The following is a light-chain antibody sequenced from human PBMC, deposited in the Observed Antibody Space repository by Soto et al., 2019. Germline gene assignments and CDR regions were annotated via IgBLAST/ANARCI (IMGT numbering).Light chain of an antibody. CDR1: SSDIGGYNF. V-gene: IGLV2-8*01. Sequence: QSALTQPPSASGSPGQSVTISCTGTSSDIGGYNFVSWYQKHPGKAPKLIIYEVNKRPSGVPDRFSGSKSGNTASLTVSGLQADDEGDYYCSSYAGTNNLGVFGGGTKLTVL. J-gene: IGLJ3*02. CDR3: SSYAGTNNLGV. CDR2: EVN.